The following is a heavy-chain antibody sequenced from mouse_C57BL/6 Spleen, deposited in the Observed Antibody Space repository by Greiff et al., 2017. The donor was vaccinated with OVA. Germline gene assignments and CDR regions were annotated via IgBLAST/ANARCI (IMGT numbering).Heavy chain of an antibody. CDR3: ARSRFTTVVAPPDY. Sequence: QVQLQQSGPELVKPGASVKISCKASGYSFTSYYIHWVKQRPGQGLEWIGWIYPGSGNTKYNEKFKGKATLTADTYSSTAYMQISSLTSEDSAVYYCARSRFTTVVAPPDYWGQGTTLTVSS. CDR1: GYSFTSYY. J-gene: IGHJ2*01. V-gene: IGHV1-66*01. CDR2: IYPGSGNT. D-gene: IGHD1-1*01.